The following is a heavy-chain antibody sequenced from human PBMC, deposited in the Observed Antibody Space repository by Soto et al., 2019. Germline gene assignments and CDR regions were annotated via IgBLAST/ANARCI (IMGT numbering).Heavy chain of an antibody. V-gene: IGHV1-69*01. D-gene: IGHD2-15*01. CDR1: GGTFSSYA. Sequence: QVQLVQSGAEVKKPGSSVKVSCKASGGTFSSYAISWVRQAPGQGLEWMGGINPIVGTANYAQKFQGRVTITADESTSTAYMKLSSLRSEDTAVYYCASLVVGFDPWGQGTLVTVSS. J-gene: IGHJ5*02. CDR3: ASLVVGFDP. CDR2: INPIVGTA.